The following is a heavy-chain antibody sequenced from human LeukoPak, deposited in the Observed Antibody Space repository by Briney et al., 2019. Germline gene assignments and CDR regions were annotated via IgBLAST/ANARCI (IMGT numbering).Heavy chain of an antibody. Sequence: PGGSLRLSCAASGFTFSSYAMHWVRQAPGKGLEWVAVISYDGSNKYYADSVKGRFTISRDNSKNTQYLQMNSLRAEDTAVYYCARAGYSSGWYDYWGQGTLVTVSS. D-gene: IGHD6-19*01. CDR1: GFTFSSYA. CDR3: ARAGYSSGWYDY. CDR2: ISYDGSNK. V-gene: IGHV3-30-3*01. J-gene: IGHJ4*02.